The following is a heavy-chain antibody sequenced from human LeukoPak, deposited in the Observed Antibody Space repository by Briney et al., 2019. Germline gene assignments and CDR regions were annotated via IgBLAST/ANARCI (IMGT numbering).Heavy chain of an antibody. CDR3: ARDASEFGVVIFDAFDI. D-gene: IGHD3-3*01. V-gene: IGHV4-4*07. CDR1: GGSISSYY. Sequence: PSETLXLTCTVSGGSISSYYWSWIRQPAGKGLEWIGRIYTSGSTNYNPSLKSRVTISVDTSKKQFSLKLSSVTAADTAVYYCARDASEFGVVIFDAFDIWGQGTMVTVSS. CDR2: IYTSGST. J-gene: IGHJ3*02.